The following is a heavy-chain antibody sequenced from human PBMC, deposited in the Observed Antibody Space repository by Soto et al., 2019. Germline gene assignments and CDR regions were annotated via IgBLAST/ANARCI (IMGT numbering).Heavy chain of an antibody. CDR1: GLTFSSYW. V-gene: IGHV3-74*01. CDR2: ISTDGSVT. CDR3: ARDYDYGGNFVGPISNYYGMDV. Sequence: HPGGSLRLSCAASGLTFSSYWMHWVRQAPGKGLVWVSRISTDGSVTTYADSVKGRFTISRDNAKNTLYLQMNSLRAEDTAVYYCARDYDYGGNFVGPISNYYGMDVWGQGTTVTVSS. D-gene: IGHD4-17*01. J-gene: IGHJ6*02.